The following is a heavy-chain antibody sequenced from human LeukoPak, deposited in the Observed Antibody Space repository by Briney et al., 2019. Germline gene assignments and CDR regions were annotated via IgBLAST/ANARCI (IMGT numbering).Heavy chain of an antibody. Sequence: GGSLRLSCAASGFTFSSYSMNWVRQAPGKGLEWVSSISSSSYIYYADSVKGRFTISRDNAKNSLYLQMNSLRAEDTAVYYCARLVVRGVIPLYFDYWGQGTLVTVSS. CDR3: ARLVVRGVIPLYFDY. CDR1: GFTFSSYS. D-gene: IGHD3-10*01. V-gene: IGHV3-21*01. CDR2: ISSSSYI. J-gene: IGHJ4*02.